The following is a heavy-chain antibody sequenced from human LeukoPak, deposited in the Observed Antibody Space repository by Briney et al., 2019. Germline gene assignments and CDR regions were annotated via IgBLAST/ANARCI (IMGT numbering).Heavy chain of an antibody. CDR1: GGSISSSSYY. Sequence: SETLSLTCTVSGGSISSSSYYWGWIRQPPGKGLEWIGSIYYSGSTYYNPSLKSRVTISVDTSKNQFSLKLSSVTAADTAVYYCAREAVELWWLGPRDAFDIWGQGTMVTVSS. V-gene: IGHV4-39*07. J-gene: IGHJ3*02. CDR2: IYYSGST. D-gene: IGHD2-21*01. CDR3: AREAVELWWLGPRDAFDI.